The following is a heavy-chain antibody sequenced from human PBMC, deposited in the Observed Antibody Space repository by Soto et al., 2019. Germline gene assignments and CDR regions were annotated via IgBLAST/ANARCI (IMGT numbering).Heavy chain of an antibody. D-gene: IGHD1-1*01. Sequence: EVQLVESGGGLVQPGGSLRLSCAAPGFTFTHYWIHWVRQIPGKGLVWVSHINLDGSDTNYADSVKGRFTISRDNAKDTVYLQLTSLRAEDTAVYYCASLTTLATSLALWGRGTLVTVSS. CDR2: INLDGSDT. CDR1: GFTFTHYW. J-gene: IGHJ2*01. CDR3: ASLTTLATSLAL. V-gene: IGHV3-74*01.